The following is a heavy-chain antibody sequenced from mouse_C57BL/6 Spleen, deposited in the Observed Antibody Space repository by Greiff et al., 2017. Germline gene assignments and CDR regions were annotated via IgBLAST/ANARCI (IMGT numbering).Heavy chain of an antibody. CDR1: GYSITSGYY. CDR3: ARNYGRFYAMDY. CDR2: ISYDGSN. Sequence: EVKLMESGPGLVKPSQSLSLTCSVTGYSITSGYYWNWIRQFPGNKLEWMGYISYDGSNNYNPSLKNRISITRDTSKNQFFLKLNSVTTEDTATYYCARNYGRFYAMDYWGQGTSVTVSS. V-gene: IGHV3-6*01. J-gene: IGHJ4*01. D-gene: IGHD1-1*01.